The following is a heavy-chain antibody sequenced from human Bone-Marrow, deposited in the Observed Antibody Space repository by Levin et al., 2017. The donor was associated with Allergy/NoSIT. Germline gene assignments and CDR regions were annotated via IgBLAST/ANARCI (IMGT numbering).Heavy chain of an antibody. J-gene: IGHJ4*02. CDR3: AKGGVLRADY. V-gene: IGHV3-23*01. Sequence: GESLKISCAASGFTFSSYAMSWVRQAPGKGLEWVSAISGSGGSTYYADSVKGRFTISRDNSKNTLYLQMNSLRAEDTAVYYCAKGGVLRADYWGQGTLVTVSS. CDR1: GFTFSSYA. D-gene: IGHD2-8*01. CDR2: ISGSGGST.